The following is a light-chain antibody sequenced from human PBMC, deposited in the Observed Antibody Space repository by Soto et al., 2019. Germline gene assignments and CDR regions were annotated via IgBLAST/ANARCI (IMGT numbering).Light chain of an antibody. Sequence: EIVLTQSPATLSLSPGERATLSCRASQSVDTFLAWYQQKPGRTPRLLIYDTSNRATGIPPRFSGSGSGTDFPLPISRLEPEDFAVYYCQVRTEWPPFMYSFGQGTKLEVK. CDR2: DTS. J-gene: IGKJ2*01. V-gene: IGKV3-11*01. CDR3: QVRTEWPPFMYS. CDR1: QSVDTF.